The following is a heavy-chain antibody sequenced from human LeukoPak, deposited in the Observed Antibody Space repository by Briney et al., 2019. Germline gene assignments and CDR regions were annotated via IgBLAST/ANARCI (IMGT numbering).Heavy chain of an antibody. Sequence: GGSLRLSCAASGFTVSRNYMNWVRQAPGKGLEWVSVIYTGGSTSYADPVMGRFTISRDNSGNTVHLQMNGLRVEDTAIYYCARVGRAVRDWYFDLWGRGTLVTVSS. J-gene: IGHJ2*01. D-gene: IGHD3-10*01. CDR3: ARVGRAVRDWYFDL. CDR2: IYTGGST. V-gene: IGHV3-66*01. CDR1: GFTVSRNY.